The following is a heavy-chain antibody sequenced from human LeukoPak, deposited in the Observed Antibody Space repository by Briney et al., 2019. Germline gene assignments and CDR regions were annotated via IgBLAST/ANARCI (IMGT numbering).Heavy chain of an antibody. D-gene: IGHD3-3*01. CDR2: INNIGMT. Sequence: PSETLSLTCTVSGGSTSSYYWSWIRQPPGKGLEWIGYINNIGMTNYNPSLKNRVTISVDRSKNQVSLKLRSVTAADTAVFYCARLRSLEWFHAFDMWGQGTMVTVSS. J-gene: IGHJ3*02. V-gene: IGHV4-59*01. CDR1: GGSTSSYY. CDR3: ARLRSLEWFHAFDM.